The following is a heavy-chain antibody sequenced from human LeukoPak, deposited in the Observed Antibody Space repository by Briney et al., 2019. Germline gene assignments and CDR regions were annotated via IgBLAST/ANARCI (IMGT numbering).Heavy chain of an antibody. D-gene: IGHD5-18*01. Sequence: GGSLRLSCATSGFPFETNALSWVRQAPGKGLEWVATIGNTETFYADSVTGRFTISRDNSKNTVNLQMNRLRVEDTAIYYCAKDWIQFNRVFDRFDSWGQGTLVTVSS. CDR1: GFPFETNA. V-gene: IGHV3-23*01. CDR2: IGNTET. J-gene: IGHJ4*02. CDR3: AKDWIQFNRVFDRFDS.